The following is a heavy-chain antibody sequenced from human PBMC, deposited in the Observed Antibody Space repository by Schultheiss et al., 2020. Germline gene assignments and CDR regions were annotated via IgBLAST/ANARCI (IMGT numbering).Heavy chain of an antibody. J-gene: IGHJ6*03. V-gene: IGHV3-23*01. D-gene: IGHD3-22*01. CDR2: ISGSGGST. CDR3: ARDVAPYDSSGYYYVTPRYYYYMDV. CDR1: GFSFSSYA. Sequence: GGSLRLSCAASGFSFSSYAMSWVRQAPGKGLEWVSAISGSGGSTYYADSVKGRFTISRDNAKNSLYLQMNSLRDEDTAVYYCARDVAPYDSSGYYYVTPRYYYYMDVWGKGTTVTVSS.